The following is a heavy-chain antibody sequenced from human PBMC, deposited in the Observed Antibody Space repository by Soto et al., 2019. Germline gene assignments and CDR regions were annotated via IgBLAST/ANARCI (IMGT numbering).Heavy chain of an antibody. CDR3: ARAGDYGDYPINYYYYMDV. CDR2: ISTSGSTM. Sequence: QVQLVESGGGLVKPGGSLRLSCAASGFTFNDYYMSWIRQAPGKGLEWVSYISTSGSTMYYADSVKGRFTISRGNAKNSLNLQMNSLRAEDTAVYYCARAGDYGDYPINYYYYMDVWGKGTTVTVSS. J-gene: IGHJ6*03. V-gene: IGHV3-11*01. D-gene: IGHD4-17*01. CDR1: GFTFNDYY.